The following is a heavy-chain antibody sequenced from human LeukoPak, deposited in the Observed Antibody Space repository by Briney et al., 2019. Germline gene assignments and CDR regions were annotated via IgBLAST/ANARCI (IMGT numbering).Heavy chain of an antibody. CDR2: IDPGDSQT. V-gene: IGHV5-10-1*01. CDR1: AYSFTNYW. CDR3: ARQVAFQVDY. J-gene: IGHJ4*02. Sequence: GESLKISCKGSAYSFTNYWISWVRQMPGKGLEWMGRIDPGDSQTNYSPSFQGHVTISADKSISTAYLQWSSLKASDTAMYYCARQVAFQVDYWGQGTLVTV.